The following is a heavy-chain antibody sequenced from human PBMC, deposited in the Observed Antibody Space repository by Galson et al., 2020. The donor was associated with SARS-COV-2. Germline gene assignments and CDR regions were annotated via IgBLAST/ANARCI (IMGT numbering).Heavy chain of an antibody. D-gene: IGHD3-22*01. V-gene: IGHV3-20*04. CDR1: GFTFDDYG. CDR2: IEWHGGNT. Sequence: GGSLRLSCAASGFTFDDYGMTWVRQAPGKGLEWVAGIEWHGGNTDYVDSVKGRFTISRDNAQKSLYLQMNSLTAADTAVYYCAGVKDHYDSRGYYRWTMNYYNGMDVWGQGTTVTVSS. CDR3: AGVKDHYDSRGYYRWTMNYYNGMDV. J-gene: IGHJ6*02.